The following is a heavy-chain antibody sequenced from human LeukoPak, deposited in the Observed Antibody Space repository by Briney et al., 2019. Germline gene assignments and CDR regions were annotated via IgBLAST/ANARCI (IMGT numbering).Heavy chain of an antibody. V-gene: IGHV4-59*01. CDR2: IYYSGST. Sequence: SETLSLTCTVSGGSISSYYWSWIRQPPGKGLEWIGYIYYSGSTNYNPSLKSRVTISVDTSKNQFSLKLSSVTAADTAVYYCARFSPPDYYYYYYMDVWGKGTTVTVSS. J-gene: IGHJ6*03. CDR3: ARFSPPDYYYYYYMDV. CDR1: GGSISSYY.